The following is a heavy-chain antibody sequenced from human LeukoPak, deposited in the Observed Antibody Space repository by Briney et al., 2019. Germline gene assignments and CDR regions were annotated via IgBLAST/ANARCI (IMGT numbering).Heavy chain of an antibody. V-gene: IGHV4-39*07. CDR1: GGSISSSSYY. CDR2: IYYSGST. CDR3: ARIWVGSGWYSRAFDI. Sequence: SETLSLTCTVSGGSISSSSYYWGWIRQPPGKGLEWIGSIYYSGSTYYNPSLKSRVTISVDTSKNQFSLKLSSVTAADTAVYYCARIWVGSGWYSRAFDIWGQGTMVTVSS. J-gene: IGHJ3*02. D-gene: IGHD6-19*01.